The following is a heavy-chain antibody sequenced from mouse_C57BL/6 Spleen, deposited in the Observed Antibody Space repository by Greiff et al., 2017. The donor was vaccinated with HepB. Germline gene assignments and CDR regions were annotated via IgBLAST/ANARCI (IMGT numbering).Heavy chain of an antibody. CDR2: IDPETGGT. Sequence: QVQLKESGAELVRPGASVTLSCKASGYTFTDYEMHWVKQTPVHGLEWIGAIDPETGGTAYNQKFKGKAILTADKSSSTAYMELRSLTSADSAVYYCTRSGYGSNRGNWYFDVWGTGTTVTVSS. J-gene: IGHJ1*03. CDR1: GYTFTDYE. D-gene: IGHD1-1*01. V-gene: IGHV1-15*01. CDR3: TRSGYGSNRGNWYFDV.